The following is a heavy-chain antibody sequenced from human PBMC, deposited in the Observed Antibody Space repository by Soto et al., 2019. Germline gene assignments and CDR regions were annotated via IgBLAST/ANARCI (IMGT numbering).Heavy chain of an antibody. CDR1: GFSFSTYT. CDR2: ISGSGGSP. J-gene: IGHJ4*02. CDR3: AKVRCTNSNCYVPDY. Sequence: PGGSLRLSCAASGFSFSTYTMSWVRRAPGKGLEWVSAISGSGGSPSYADSVQGRFTISRDNPKKTLYLQMNSLRAEDKAVYYCAKVRCTNSNCYVPDYWGQVTLVTVSS. V-gene: IGHV3-23*01. D-gene: IGHD2-8*01.